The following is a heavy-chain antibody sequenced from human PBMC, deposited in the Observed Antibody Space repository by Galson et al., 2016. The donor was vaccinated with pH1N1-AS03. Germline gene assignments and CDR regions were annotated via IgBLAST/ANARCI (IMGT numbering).Heavy chain of an antibody. D-gene: IGHD3-10*01. Sequence: TLSLTCAVSGDSISSGKYSWSWIRQPPGKGLEWIGYIYHSGTAYYNPSLQSRVTISLDRSKNQFSLNLNSVTAADTAVYYCAGSMVRDFKMKYFLDVWGKGTTVTVSS. V-gene: IGHV4-30-2*01. CDR2: IYHSGTA. CDR3: AGSMVRDFKMKYFLDV. J-gene: IGHJ6*03. CDR1: GDSISSGKYS.